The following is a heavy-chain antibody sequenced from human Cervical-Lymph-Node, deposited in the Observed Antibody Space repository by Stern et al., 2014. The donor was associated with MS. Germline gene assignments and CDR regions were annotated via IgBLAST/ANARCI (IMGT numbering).Heavy chain of an antibody. D-gene: IGHD3-3*01. V-gene: IGHV3-30-3*01. J-gene: IGHJ4*02. CDR2: ISYDGSNK. CDR1: GFTFSSYA. Sequence: QVQLVESGGGVVQPGRSLRLSCAASGFTFSSYAVHWVRQAPGKGLEWVAVISYDGSNKYYPDSVKGRFTISRDNSKNTVYLQMNSLRAEDTAMYYCARDFRDRITIFGGLLDYWGQGTLVTVSS. CDR3: ARDFRDRITIFGGLLDY.